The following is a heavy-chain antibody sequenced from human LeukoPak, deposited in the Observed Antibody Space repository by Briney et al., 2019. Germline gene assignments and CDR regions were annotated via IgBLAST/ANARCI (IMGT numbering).Heavy chain of an antibody. J-gene: IGHJ6*03. D-gene: IGHD2/OR15-2a*01. CDR3: ARLNSSYYYYMDV. V-gene: IGHV1-69*05. CDR2: IIPIFGTA. Sequence: SVKVSCKASGGTFSSYAISWVRQAPGQGLEWMGGIIPIFGTANYAQKLQGRATMTTDTSTSTAYMELRSLRSDDTAVYYCARLNSSYYYYMDVWGKGTTVTISS. CDR1: GGTFSSYA.